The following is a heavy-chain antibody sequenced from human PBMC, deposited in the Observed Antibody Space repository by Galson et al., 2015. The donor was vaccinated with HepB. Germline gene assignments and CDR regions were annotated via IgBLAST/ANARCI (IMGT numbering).Heavy chain of an antibody. J-gene: IGHJ4*02. V-gene: IGHV3-23*01. D-gene: IGHD2-21*02. Sequence: SLRLSCAASGFTFSGYAMSWVRQAPGKGLDWVSTISGSGGSTFYRDSVKGRFTISRDSSRNTLFLQMNSLRAEDTAVYYCAKGCGGDCYSDFDSWGQGALVTVSS. CDR2: ISGSGGST. CDR3: AKGCGGDCYSDFDS. CDR1: GFTFSGYA.